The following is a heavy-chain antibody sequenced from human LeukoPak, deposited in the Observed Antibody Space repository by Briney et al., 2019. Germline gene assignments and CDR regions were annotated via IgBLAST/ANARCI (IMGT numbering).Heavy chain of an antibody. J-gene: IGHJ4*02. V-gene: IGHV3-7*03. CDR1: QFTFSRYW. Sequence: GGSLRLSCVASQFTFSRYWMSWVRQAPGKGLEWVANIKQDGSEKYYVDSVKGRFTISRDNAKNSLSLQMNSLRVEDAAVYYCARDKGSDEGSKFAYWGQGTLVTVSS. CDR2: IKQDGSEK. CDR3: ARDKGSDEGSKFAY.